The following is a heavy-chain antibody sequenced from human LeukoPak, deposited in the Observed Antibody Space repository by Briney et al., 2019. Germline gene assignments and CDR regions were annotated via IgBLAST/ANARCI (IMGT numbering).Heavy chain of an antibody. CDR1: GFTFSSYA. CDR2: IGGSGSST. J-gene: IGHJ5*02. V-gene: IGHV3-23*01. Sequence: GGSLRLSCAASGFTFSSYALSWVRQDPGKGLEWVSAIGGSGSSTYYADSVKGRFTISRDNSKNVLYLQMNSLRAEDTAIYYCAKDSWFDPWGQGTLVTVSS. CDR3: AKDSWFDP.